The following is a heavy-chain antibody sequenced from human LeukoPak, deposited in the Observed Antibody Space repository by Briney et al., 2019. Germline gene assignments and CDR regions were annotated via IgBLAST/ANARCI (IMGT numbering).Heavy chain of an antibody. J-gene: IGHJ4*02. CDR2: ISGSGGTT. CDR1: GFTFSSYA. Sequence: GGSLRLSCAASGFTFSSYAMSWVRQPPGKGLEWVSAISGSGGTTYYADSVKGRFTISRDNSKNTLYLQMNSLRAEDTAVYYCAREDYDILTGYSPLDYWGQGTLVTVSS. CDR3: AREDYDILTGYSPLDY. D-gene: IGHD3-9*01. V-gene: IGHV3-23*01.